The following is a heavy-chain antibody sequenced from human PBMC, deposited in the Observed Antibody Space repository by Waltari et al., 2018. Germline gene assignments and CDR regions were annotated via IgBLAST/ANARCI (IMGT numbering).Heavy chain of an antibody. CDR3: ARIPPSWTPPFDY. V-gene: IGHV1-2*06. CDR1: GYSTPGHY. J-gene: IGHJ4*02. CDR2: INPNSGGT. D-gene: IGHD1-1*01. Sequence: QAQLVHSGAEAKKPGASVTCSCKASGYSTPGHYLHWVRQAPGQGLEWIGRINPNSGGTNYAQKFQGRVTMTRDTSISTAYMELSRLRSDDTAVYYCARIPPSWTPPFDYWGQGTLVTVSS.